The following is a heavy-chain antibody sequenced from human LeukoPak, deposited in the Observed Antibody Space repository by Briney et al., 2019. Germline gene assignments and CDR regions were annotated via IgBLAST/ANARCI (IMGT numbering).Heavy chain of an antibody. D-gene: IGHD3-22*01. V-gene: IGHV3-21*01. CDR1: GFSFISYS. CDR3: ARDGSYYDSSGYYYLFDY. J-gene: IGHJ4*02. Sequence: GGSLRLSCAASGFSFISYSMNWVRQAPGKGLEWVSSISSSSDYIYYADSVKGRFTISRDNAKNSLYLQMNSLRAEDTAVYYCARDGSYYDSSGYYYLFDYWGQGTLVTVSS. CDR2: ISSSSDYI.